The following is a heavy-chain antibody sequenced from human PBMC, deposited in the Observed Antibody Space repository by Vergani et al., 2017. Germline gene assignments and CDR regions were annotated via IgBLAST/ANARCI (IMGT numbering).Heavy chain of an antibody. CDR3: ARTVFDPQTGVVWFDP. CDR2: IKQDGSEK. J-gene: IGHJ5*02. Sequence: EVQLVESGGGLVQPGGSLRLSCAASGFTFSSYWMSWVRQAPGKGLEWVANIKQDGSEKYYVDSVKGRFTISRDNAKNSLYLQMNSLRAEDTAVYYCARTVFDPQTGVVWFDPWGQGTLVTVSS. D-gene: IGHD3-9*01. V-gene: IGHV3-7*01. CDR1: GFTFSSYW.